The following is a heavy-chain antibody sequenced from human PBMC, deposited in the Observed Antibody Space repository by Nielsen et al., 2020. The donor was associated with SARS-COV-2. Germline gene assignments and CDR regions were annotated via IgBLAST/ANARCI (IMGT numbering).Heavy chain of an antibody. Sequence: SLKISCASSGFTFSSYSMNWVRQAPGKGLEWVSSISSSSSYIYYADSVKGRFTISRDNAKNSLYLQMNSLRAEDTAVYYCARDSTRGKQNFQHWGQGTLVTVSS. CDR3: ARDSTRGKQNFQH. J-gene: IGHJ1*01. CDR2: ISSSSSYI. CDR1: GFTFSSYS. D-gene: IGHD2-2*01. V-gene: IGHV3-21*01.